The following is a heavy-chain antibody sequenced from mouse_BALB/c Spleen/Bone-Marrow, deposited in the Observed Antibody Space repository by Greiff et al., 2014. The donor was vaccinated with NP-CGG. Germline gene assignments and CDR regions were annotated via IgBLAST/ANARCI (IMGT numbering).Heavy chain of an antibody. V-gene: IGHV1S33*01. CDR1: GYTFTSYD. CDR3: EKSDDVFPYSCDP. J-gene: IGHJ2*01. D-gene: IGHD2-3*01. Sequence: LQQSGPELVKPGALVKISCKASGYTFTSYDINWVKQRPGQGLEWIGWIYPGDGSTKYNEKFKGKATLTADRSSSTAYMQLSSLTLENSAVFFCEKSDDVFPYSCDPWGQDPPL. CDR2: IYPGDGST.